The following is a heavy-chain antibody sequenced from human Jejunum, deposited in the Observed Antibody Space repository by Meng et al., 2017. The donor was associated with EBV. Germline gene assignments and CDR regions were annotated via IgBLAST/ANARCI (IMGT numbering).Heavy chain of an antibody. CDR1: RESFSVHF. J-gene: IGHJ4*02. CDR2: INQSGST. V-gene: IGHV4-34*01. D-gene: IGHD4-17*01. Sequence: LPQWGAGLLNPASPLSPTVAVSRESFSVHFWSCISHPPGKGLEWIGDINQSGSTTYNPSLESRVTLSVDTSKNKFSLRLNSVTAADTAIYYCARVVNWDYGDYGAFDYWGQGALVTVSS. CDR3: ARVVNWDYGDYGAFDY.